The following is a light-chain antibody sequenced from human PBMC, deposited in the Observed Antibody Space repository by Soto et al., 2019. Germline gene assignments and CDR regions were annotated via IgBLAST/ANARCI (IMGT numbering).Light chain of an antibody. CDR3: QQYSTLWT. Sequence: EIVMTQSPATLSVSPGESATLSCRASQSVSSNLAWHQQKPGQAPRILMYDASTRATGISARFSGSGSGTEFTLTISSLQPDDFAAYYCQQYSTLWTFGQGTKVDI. CDR2: DAS. J-gene: IGKJ1*01. V-gene: IGKV3-15*01. CDR1: QSVSSN.